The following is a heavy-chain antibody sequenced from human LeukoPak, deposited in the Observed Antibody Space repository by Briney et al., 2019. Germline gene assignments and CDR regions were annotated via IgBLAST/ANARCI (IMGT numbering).Heavy chain of an antibody. D-gene: IGHD2-2*01. V-gene: IGHV4-4*07. CDR3: ARELDCSSTSCRDY. J-gene: IGHJ4*02. CDR2: IYTSGNT. CDR1: GGSISSYY. Sequence: SETLSLTCTVSGGSISSYYWSWIRQPAGKGLEWIRRIYTSGNTNYNPSLKSRVTMSVDTSKNQFSLKLSSVTAADTAVYYCARELDCSSTSCRDYWGQGTLVTVSS.